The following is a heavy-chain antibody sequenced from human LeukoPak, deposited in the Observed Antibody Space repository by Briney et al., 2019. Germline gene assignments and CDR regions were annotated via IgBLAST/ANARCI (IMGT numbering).Heavy chain of an antibody. CDR2: ISPNSGAT. V-gene: IGHV1-2*02. D-gene: IGHD1-1*01. CDR1: GYTFTGHF. Sequence: ASVKVSCKASGYTFTGHFMHWVRQTPGQGLEWVGWISPNSGATNYAVRFQGRISITSDTSSSTAYMELSRLRPADRAVYYFARGSQANWNDFGWFDPWGQGTLVTVSS. CDR3: ARGSQANWNDFGWFDP. J-gene: IGHJ5*02.